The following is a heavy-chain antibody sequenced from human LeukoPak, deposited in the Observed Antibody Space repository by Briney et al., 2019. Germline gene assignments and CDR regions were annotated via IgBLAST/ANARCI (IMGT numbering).Heavy chain of an antibody. V-gene: IGHV4-31*03. D-gene: IGHD3-9*01. CDR1: GGSISSSGYY. Sequence: PSETLSLTCTVSGGSISSSGYYWSWIRQHPGKGLEWIGYIYYSGSTYYNPSLKSRVTISVDTSKNQFSLKLSSVTAADTAVYYCARAFQDYDILTGYRTPWYFDYWGQGTLVTVSS. CDR2: IYYSGST. CDR3: ARAFQDYDILTGYRTPWYFDY. J-gene: IGHJ4*02.